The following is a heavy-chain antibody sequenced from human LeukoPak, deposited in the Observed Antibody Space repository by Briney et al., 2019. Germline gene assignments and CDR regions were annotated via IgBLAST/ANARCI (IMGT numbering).Heavy chain of an antibody. CDR3: ARDRGPDCSGGSCWDY. J-gene: IGHJ4*02. CDR2: IYYTGST. V-gene: IGHV4-59*01. D-gene: IGHD2-15*01. Sequence: SETLSLTCTVSNGSISSYSWSWIRQPPGKGLEWIGYIYYTGSTNFNPSLKSRVTISVDTSTNQFSLNLNSVTAADTAVYYCARDRGPDCSGGSCWDYWGQGTLVTVSS. CDR1: NGSISSYS.